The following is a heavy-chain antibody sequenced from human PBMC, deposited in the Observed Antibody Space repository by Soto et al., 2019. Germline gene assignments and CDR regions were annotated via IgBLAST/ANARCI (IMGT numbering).Heavy chain of an antibody. J-gene: IGHJ4*02. CDR2: INPSGGST. CDR3: ARQYTSGEFDY. V-gene: IGHV1-46*03. D-gene: IGHD3-10*01. CDR1: GYTFTTYY. Sequence: QVQLVQSGAEVKKPGASVKVSCKASGYTFTTYYMHWVRQAPGQGLEWMGIINPSGGSTSYAQKFQGRVTMTRDTSTTTVYMELSSLRSDDTAVYYCARQYTSGEFDYWGQGTLVTVSS.